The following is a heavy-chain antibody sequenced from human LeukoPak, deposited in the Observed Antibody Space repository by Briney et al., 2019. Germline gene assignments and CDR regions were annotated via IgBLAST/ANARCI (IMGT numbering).Heavy chain of an antibody. CDR3: ARGIAAAGFNWFDP. CDR2: IYYSGST. J-gene: IGHJ5*02. Sequence: KPSETLSLTCTVSGGSISSYYWSWIRQPPGKGLEWIGYIYYSGSTNYNPSLKSRVTISVDTSKNQFSLKLSSVTAADTAVYYCARGIAAAGFNWFDPWGQGTLVTVSS. V-gene: IGHV4-59*12. D-gene: IGHD6-13*01. CDR1: GGSISSYY.